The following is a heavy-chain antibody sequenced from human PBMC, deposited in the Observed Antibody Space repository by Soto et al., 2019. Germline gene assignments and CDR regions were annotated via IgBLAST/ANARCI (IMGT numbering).Heavy chain of an antibody. CDR3: AKREYSSSQTRLGAFDI. Sequence: PGGSLRLSCAASGFTFSSYAMSWVRQAPGKGLEWVSAISGSGGSTYYADSVKGRFTISRDNSKNTLYLQMNSLRAEDTAVYYCAKREYSSSQTRLGAFDIWGQRTMVTVSS. J-gene: IGHJ3*02. CDR1: GFTFSSYA. V-gene: IGHV3-23*01. D-gene: IGHD6-6*01. CDR2: ISGSGGST.